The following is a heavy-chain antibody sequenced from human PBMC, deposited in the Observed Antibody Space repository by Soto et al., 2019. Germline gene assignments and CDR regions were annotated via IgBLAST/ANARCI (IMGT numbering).Heavy chain of an antibody. Sequence: SETLSLTCTVSGGSISSYYWSWIRQPLGKGLEWIGYIYYSGSTNYNPSLKSRVTISVDTSKNQFSLKLSSVTAADTAVYYCARGYYDSTAGFRFDPWGQGTLVTVSS. CDR1: GGSISSYY. CDR3: ARGYYDSTAGFRFDP. J-gene: IGHJ5*02. CDR2: IYYSGST. V-gene: IGHV4-59*01. D-gene: IGHD3-22*01.